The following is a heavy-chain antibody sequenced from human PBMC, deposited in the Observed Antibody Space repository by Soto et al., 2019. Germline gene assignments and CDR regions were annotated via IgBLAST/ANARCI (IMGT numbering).Heavy chain of an antibody. Sequence: QVQLQESGPGLVKPSETLSLTCSVSGDSISSNNWWSWVRQAPGKGLEWIGEVYQSGITNYNPSLKWPVTMSADTSKNPCSLNLRSVTAADTAIYYCARDGSGSPGAADHWGQGTLVTVSS. CDR3: ARDGSGSPGAADH. CDR1: GDSISSNNW. V-gene: IGHV4-4*02. CDR2: VYQSGIT. D-gene: IGHD1-26*01. J-gene: IGHJ4*02.